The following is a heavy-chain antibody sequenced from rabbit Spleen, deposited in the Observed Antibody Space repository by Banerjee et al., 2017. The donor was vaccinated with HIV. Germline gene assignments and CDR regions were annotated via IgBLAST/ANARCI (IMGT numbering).Heavy chain of an antibody. Sequence: QEHLVESGGGLVKPGASLTLTCTASGVSFSFNNYMCWVRKAPGKGLEWLGSIDPVFGIANYASWVNGRFTISRDNVQNTVDLQINSLTAADTATYFCARDYNSGWDLWGPGTLVT. J-gene: IGHJ4*01. V-gene: IGHV1S43*01. D-gene: IGHD4-1*01. CDR3: ARDYNSGWDL. CDR2: IDPVFGIA. CDR1: GVSFSFNNY.